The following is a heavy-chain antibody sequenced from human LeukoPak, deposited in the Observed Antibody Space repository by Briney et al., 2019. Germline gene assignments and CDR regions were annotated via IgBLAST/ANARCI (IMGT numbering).Heavy chain of an antibody. Sequence: SCKVSGYTLTELSMHWVRQAPGKGLEWVAVISYDGSNKYYADSVKGRFTISRDNSKNTLYLQMNSLRAEDTAVYYCARCDLGGDIVVVPAAIGAFDIWGQGTMVTVSS. V-gene: IGHV3-30-3*01. D-gene: IGHD2-2*02. CDR3: ARCDLGGDIVVVPAAIGAFDI. J-gene: IGHJ3*02. CDR2: ISYDGSNK. CDR1: GYTLTELS.